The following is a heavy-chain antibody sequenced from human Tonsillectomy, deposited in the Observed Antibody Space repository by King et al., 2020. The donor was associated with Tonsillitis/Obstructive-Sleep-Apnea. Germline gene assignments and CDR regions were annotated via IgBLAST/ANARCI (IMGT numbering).Heavy chain of an antibody. D-gene: IGHD6-19*01. CDR1: GFTFEDYA. J-gene: IGHJ3*02. V-gene: IGHV3-9*01. Sequence: VQLVESGGDLVQPGRSLRLSCAASGFTFEDYAMYWVRQAPGKGLEWVSGISWNSGSIAYADSVKGRFTISRDNAKNSLYLQMNSLRAEETALYYCAKDLIIAVSGTPGDTFDIGGQGTMVTVPS. CDR3: AKDLIIAVSGTPGDTFDI. CDR2: ISWNSGSI.